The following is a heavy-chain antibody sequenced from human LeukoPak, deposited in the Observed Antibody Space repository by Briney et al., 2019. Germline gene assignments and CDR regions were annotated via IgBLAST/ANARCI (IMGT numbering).Heavy chain of an antibody. CDR1: GFTFSSYT. V-gene: IGHV3-48*01. D-gene: IGHD6-13*01. J-gene: IGHJ4*02. Sequence: GGSLRLSCVASGFTFSSYTMHWVRQAPGKGLEWISHISSGSDTIYYTDSVKSRFTISRDNARNLLYLQMSSLRVEDTAVYYCARAAGIAAPGTRFDYFDSWGQGTLVTVSS. CDR3: ARAAGIAAPGTRFDYFDS. CDR2: ISSGSDTI.